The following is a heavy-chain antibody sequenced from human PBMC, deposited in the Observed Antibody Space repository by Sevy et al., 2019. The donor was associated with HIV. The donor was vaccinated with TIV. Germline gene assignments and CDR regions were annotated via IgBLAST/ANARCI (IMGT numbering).Heavy chain of an antibody. CDR1: GYNFRSYG. V-gene: IGHV1-18*01. CDR2: ISPYTGDT. CDR3: ARDKPQGVVVLPGAMWGGVDY. J-gene: IGHJ4*02. D-gene: IGHD2-2*01. Sequence: ASLKVSCRASGYNFRSYGISWVRQAPGQGLEWMGWISPYTGDTDFAQKVQGRVSMTSDTSTSTAYMELRSLRSDDTAVYYCARDKPQGVVVLPGAMWGGVDYWGQGTLVTVSS.